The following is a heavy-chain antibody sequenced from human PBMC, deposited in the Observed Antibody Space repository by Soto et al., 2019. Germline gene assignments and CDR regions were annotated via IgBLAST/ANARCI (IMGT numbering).Heavy chain of an antibody. CDR1: GFTFSDYY. CDR2: ISSSSSYT. Sequence: QVQLVESGGGLVKPGGSLRLSCAASGFTFSDYYMSWIRQAPGKGLEWVSYISSSSSYTNYADSVKGRFTISRDNAKKSGYIQMNTLRAEDTAVYYCARSITDYYDSSGYYDDYWGQGTLVTVSS. CDR3: ARSITDYYDSSGYYDDY. D-gene: IGHD3-22*01. V-gene: IGHV3-11*06. J-gene: IGHJ4*02.